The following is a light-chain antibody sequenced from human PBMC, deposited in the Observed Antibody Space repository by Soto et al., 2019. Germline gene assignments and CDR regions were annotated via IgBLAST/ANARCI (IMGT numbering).Light chain of an antibody. J-gene: IGLJ1*01. V-gene: IGLV2-14*01. CDR3: SSYTTSLTYV. Sequence: QSVLPQPASVSGSPGQSITISCTGASNDVDAYNYVSWYQQHPGKVPKLMIYDVSSRPSGVSDRFSGSKSGNTASLTISGLQAEDEADYYCSSYTTSLTYVFGTGTKVTVL. CDR1: SNDVDAYNY. CDR2: DVS.